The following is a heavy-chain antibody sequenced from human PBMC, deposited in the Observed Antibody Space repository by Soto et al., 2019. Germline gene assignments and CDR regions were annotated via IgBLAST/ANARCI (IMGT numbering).Heavy chain of an antibody. CDR2: IIPILGTA. J-gene: IGHJ6*02. D-gene: IGHD3-22*01. CDR1: GGTFNNNA. Sequence: QVQLVQSGAEVKKPGSSVKVSCKASGGTFNNNAISWVRQAPGQGLEWRGGIIPILGTANYAQKFRGRVTITAADSTSTGYMDLSSLRSEDTAVYYCARPYDSSDYYGGGMDVWGQGTTVTVSS. V-gene: IGHV1-69*01. CDR3: ARPYDSSDYYGGGMDV.